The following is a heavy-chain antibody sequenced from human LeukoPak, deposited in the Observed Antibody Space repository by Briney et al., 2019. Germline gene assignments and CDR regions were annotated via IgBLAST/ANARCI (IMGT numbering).Heavy chain of an antibody. CDR2: IYYSGST. Sequence: SETLSLTCTVSGGSISSYYWSWIRQPPGKGLEWIGYIYYSGSTNYNPPLKSRVTISVDTSKNQFSLKLSSVTAADTAVYHCARSIGYGSGSYKTFMFDPWGQGTLVTVSS. V-gene: IGHV4-59*01. CDR3: ARSIGYGSGSYKTFMFDP. D-gene: IGHD3-10*01. CDR1: GGSISSYY. J-gene: IGHJ5*02.